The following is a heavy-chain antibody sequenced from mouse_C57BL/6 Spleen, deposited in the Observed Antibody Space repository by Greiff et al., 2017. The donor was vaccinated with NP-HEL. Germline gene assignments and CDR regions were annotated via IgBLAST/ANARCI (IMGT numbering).Heavy chain of an antibody. Sequence: EVQRVESGGGLVKPGGSLKLSCAASGFTFSSYAMSWVRQTPEKRLEWVATISDGGSYTYYPDNVKGRSTISRDNAKNNLSLQMSHLKAEDTAMYYCARDKGVYSFFDYWGQGATLTVSS. CDR3: ARDKGVYSFFDY. V-gene: IGHV5-4*01. CDR2: ISDGGSYT. CDR1: GFTFSSYA. D-gene: IGHD2-1*01. J-gene: IGHJ2*01.